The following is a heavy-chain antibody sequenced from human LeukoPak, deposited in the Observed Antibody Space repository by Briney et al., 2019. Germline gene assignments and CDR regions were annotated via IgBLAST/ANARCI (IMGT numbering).Heavy chain of an antibody. CDR2: INGGNGNT. CDR1: GYTFTAYY. J-gene: IGHJ2*01. Sequence: GASVKVSCKASGYTFTAYYMHWVRQAPGQGLEWMGWINGGNGNTKYSQNFQGRVTFARDTSASTAYMEVTSLRSEDTAVYYCTRGVSGVKHFDLWGRGTLVTVSS. CDR3: TRGVSGVKHFDL. D-gene: IGHD3-10*01. V-gene: IGHV1/OR15-3*02.